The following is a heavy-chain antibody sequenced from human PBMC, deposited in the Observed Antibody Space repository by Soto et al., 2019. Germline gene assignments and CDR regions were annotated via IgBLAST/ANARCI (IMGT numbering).Heavy chain of an antibody. CDR3: ARNGGGSGNYYSIDL. D-gene: IGHD3-22*01. J-gene: IGHJ5*02. Sequence: QVQLVQSGAAVKKPGASVKVSCKASGYSFSDHYIHWVRQAPGQGLEWMGWINPDSGGSNNAQKFEGRVIMTSDTSINTVYMEMSGLRSDDIAVYYCARNGGGSGNYYSIDLWGPGTLVTVS. V-gene: IGHV1-2*02. CDR2: INPDSGGS. CDR1: GYSFSDHY.